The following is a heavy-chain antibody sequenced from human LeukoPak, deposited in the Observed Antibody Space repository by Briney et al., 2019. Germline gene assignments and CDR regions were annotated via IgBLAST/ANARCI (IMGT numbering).Heavy chain of an antibody. Sequence: PSETLSLTCTVSGCSISSYYWSWIRQPAGKGLEWIGRIYTSGSTNYNPSLKSRVTMSVDTSKNQFSLKLSSVTAADTAVYYCARTPYGPRVWGSGMDVWGQGTTVTVSS. CDR3: ARTPYGPRVWGSGMDV. J-gene: IGHJ6*02. D-gene: IGHD3-16*01. CDR2: IYTSGST. CDR1: GCSISSYY. V-gene: IGHV4-4*07.